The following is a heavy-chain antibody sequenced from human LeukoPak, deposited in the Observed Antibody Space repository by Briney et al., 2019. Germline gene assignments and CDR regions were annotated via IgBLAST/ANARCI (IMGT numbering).Heavy chain of an antibody. CDR2: IYYIGST. J-gene: IGHJ5*02. Sequence: PSETLSLTCTVSGGSISSYYWSWIRQPPGKGLEWIGYIYYIGSTNYNPSLKSRVTISVDTSRNQFSLKLSSVTAADTAMYYCARLLWFGELLTWGQGTLVTVSS. CDR1: GGSISSYY. D-gene: IGHD3-10*01. V-gene: IGHV4-59*01. CDR3: ARLLWFGELLT.